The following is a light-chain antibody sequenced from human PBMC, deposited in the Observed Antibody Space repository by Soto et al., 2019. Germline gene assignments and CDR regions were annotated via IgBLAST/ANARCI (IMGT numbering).Light chain of an antibody. CDR3: QQFGRSPPSWT. Sequence: ETVLTQSPGTLSLSPGERATLSCRASQSVSSNYLAWYQHKPGQAPRLLIYGASTRATGIPDRFSGSGSGTDFTRTISRLEPEEFAVYYCQQFGRSPPSWTFGQGTKVEIK. CDR1: QSVSSNY. V-gene: IGKV3-20*01. CDR2: GAS. J-gene: IGKJ1*01.